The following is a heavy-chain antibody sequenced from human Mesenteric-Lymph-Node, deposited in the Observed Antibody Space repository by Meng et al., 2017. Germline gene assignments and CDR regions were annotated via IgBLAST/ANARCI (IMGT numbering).Heavy chain of an antibody. CDR1: GVSISSNTHY. D-gene: IGHD5-24*01. Sequence: LQESRPGLVKPSETLSLTCTISGVSISSNTHYWGWIRQSPGKGLEWIGEMYHSGTTNYNPSLKSRVTISMGKSNNQLSLKLNSVTAADTAVYYCATQESRDGHNPYWGQGTLVTVSS. V-gene: IGHV4-39*07. CDR2: MYHSGTT. J-gene: IGHJ4*02. CDR3: ATQESRDGHNPY.